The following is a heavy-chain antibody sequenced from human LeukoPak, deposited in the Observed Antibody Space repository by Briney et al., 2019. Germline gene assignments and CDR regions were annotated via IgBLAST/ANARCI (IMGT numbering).Heavy chain of an antibody. Sequence: PSETLSLTCTVSGGSISSGSYYWSWIRQPAGKGLEWIGRIYTSGSTNYNPSLKSRVTISVDTSKNQFSLKLSSVTAADTAVFYCAREFVVVPAAIHLYFDLWGRGTLVTVS. CDR2: IYTSGST. CDR1: GGSISSGSYY. D-gene: IGHD2-2*02. J-gene: IGHJ2*01. V-gene: IGHV4-61*02. CDR3: AREFVVVPAAIHLYFDL.